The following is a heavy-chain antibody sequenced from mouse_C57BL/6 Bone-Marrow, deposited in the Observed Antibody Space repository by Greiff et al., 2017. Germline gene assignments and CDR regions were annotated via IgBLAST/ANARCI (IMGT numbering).Heavy chain of an antibody. Sequence: QVQLQQSGPELVKPGASVKISCKASGYTFTDYYINWVKQRPGQGLAWIGWIYPGSGNTKYNEKFKGKATLTVDTSSSTAYMQLSSLTSEDSAVYFCARSGRNYIDYWGQGTTLTVSS. V-gene: IGHV1-84*01. CDR1: GYTFTDYY. CDR3: ARSGRNYIDY. CDR2: IYPGSGNT. D-gene: IGHD3-1*01. J-gene: IGHJ2*01.